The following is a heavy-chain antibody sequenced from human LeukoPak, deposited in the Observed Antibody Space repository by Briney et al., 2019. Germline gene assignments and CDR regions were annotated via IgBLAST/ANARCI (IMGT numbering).Heavy chain of an antibody. CDR2: IKSKTDGGTS. Sequence: GGSLRLSCAASGFTFSNAWMRWVRQAPGKGVEGVGRIKSKTDGGTSDYAAPVKGRFTISRDDSKKTLNLQMNNLKTEDTAVYYCTNVRYFVPSDAFDIWGQGTMVTVSS. CDR1: GFTFSNAW. CDR3: TNVRYFVPSDAFDI. V-gene: IGHV3-15*01. D-gene: IGHD3-9*01. J-gene: IGHJ3*02.